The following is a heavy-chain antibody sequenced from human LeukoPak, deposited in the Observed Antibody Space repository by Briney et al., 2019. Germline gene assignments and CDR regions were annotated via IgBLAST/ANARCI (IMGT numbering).Heavy chain of an antibody. V-gene: IGHV3-30*04. CDR2: ISNDGRSK. CDR1: GFTFSSYA. Sequence: PGRSLRLSCAASGFTFSSYAMHWVRQPPGKGLEWVAVISNDGRSKFYADSVKGRFTISRDNSKNMLSLQVNSLRPEDTSVYYCARVGYNSGWYEYWGQGTLVTVSS. CDR3: ARVGYNSGWYEY. J-gene: IGHJ4*02. D-gene: IGHD6-19*01.